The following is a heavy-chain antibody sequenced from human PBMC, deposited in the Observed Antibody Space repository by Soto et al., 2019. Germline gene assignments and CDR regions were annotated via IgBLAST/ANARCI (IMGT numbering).Heavy chain of an antibody. CDR2: ISYDGSNK. Sequence: QAVGSLRLSCASSVFTFSSYGMHCVRHSPGKGLEWVAVISYDGSNKYYADSVKGRFTISRDNSKNTLYLQMNSLRAEDTAVYYCAKDGIAEDGTLTHWGQGTLVSVSS. CDR1: VFTFSSYG. CDR3: AKDGIAEDGTLTH. D-gene: IGHD6-13*01. J-gene: IGHJ4*02. V-gene: IGHV3-30*18.